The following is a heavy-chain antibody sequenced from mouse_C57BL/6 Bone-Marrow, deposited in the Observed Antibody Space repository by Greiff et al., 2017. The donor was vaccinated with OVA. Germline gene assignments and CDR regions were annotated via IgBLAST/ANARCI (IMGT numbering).Heavy chain of an antibody. J-gene: IGHJ1*03. D-gene: IGHD1-1*01. CDR3: ARRDYGSSYRWYFDV. Sequence: QVQLQQSGAELVRPGTSVKVSCKASGYAFTNYLMEWVKQRPGQGLEWIGVINPGSGGTNYNEKFKGKATLTADKSSSTAYMQLSSLTSEDSAVYFCARRDYGSSYRWYFDVWGTGTTVTVSS. CDR2: INPGSGGT. V-gene: IGHV1-54*01. CDR1: GYAFTNYL.